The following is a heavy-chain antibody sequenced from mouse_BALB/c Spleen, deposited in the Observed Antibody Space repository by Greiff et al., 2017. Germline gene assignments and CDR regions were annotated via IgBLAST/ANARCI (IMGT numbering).Heavy chain of an antibody. CDR2: IWAGGST. V-gene: IGHV2-9*02. CDR1: GFSLTSYG. J-gene: IGHJ4*01. Sequence: VQGVESGPGLVAPSQSLSITCPVSGFSLTSYGVHWVRQPPGKGLEWLGVIWAGGSTNYNSALMSRLSISKDNSKSQVFLKMNSLQTDDTAMYYCARHGRYAMDYWGQGTSVTVSS. CDR3: ARHGRYAMDY.